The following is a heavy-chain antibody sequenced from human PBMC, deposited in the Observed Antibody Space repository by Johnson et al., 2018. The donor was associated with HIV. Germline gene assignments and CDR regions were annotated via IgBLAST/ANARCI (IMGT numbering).Heavy chain of an antibody. Sequence: QVQLVESGGGVVQPGRSLRLSCAASGFTLSSYGMHWVRQAPGKGLEWVAFIRYDGSNKYYADSVKGRFTISRDNSKNTLYLQINSLRAEDTAVYYCARDLRIYDAFDIWGQGTMVTVSS. J-gene: IGHJ3*02. D-gene: IGHD3-10*01. V-gene: IGHV3-30*02. CDR3: ARDLRIYDAFDI. CDR1: GFTLSSYG. CDR2: IRYDGSNK.